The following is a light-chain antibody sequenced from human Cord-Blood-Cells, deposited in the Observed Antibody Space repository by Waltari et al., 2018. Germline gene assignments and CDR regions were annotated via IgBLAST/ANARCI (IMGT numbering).Light chain of an antibody. V-gene: IGLV2-14*03. J-gene: IGLJ7*01. CDR2: YVS. Sequence: QSALTQPASVSGPPGQSITISCTGTSSDVGGYNYVPWYQEHPGKAPKLMIYYVSNRPSGVSNRFSCSKAGNTASLTISGLQAEDEADYYCSSYTSSSTQHAVFGGGTQLTVL. CDR3: SSYTSSSTQHAV. CDR1: SSDVGGYNY.